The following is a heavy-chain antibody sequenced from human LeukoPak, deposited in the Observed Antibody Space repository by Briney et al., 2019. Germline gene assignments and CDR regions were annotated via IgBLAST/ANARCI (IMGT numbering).Heavy chain of an antibody. CDR3: ARDPTLLLWFGELLSPNYFDY. CDR1: GFTFSSYS. Sequence: GGSLRLSCAASGFTFSSYSMNWVRQAPGKGLEWVSSISSSSSYIYYADSVKGRFTISRDNAKNSLYLQMNSLRAEDTAVYYCARDPTLLLWFGELLSPNYFDYWGQGTLVTVSS. V-gene: IGHV3-21*01. D-gene: IGHD3-10*01. CDR2: ISSSSSYI. J-gene: IGHJ4*02.